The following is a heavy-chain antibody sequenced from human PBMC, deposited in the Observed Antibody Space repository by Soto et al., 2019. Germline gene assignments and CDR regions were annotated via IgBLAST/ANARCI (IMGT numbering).Heavy chain of an antibody. CDR2: IRQDGSEK. J-gene: IGHJ5*02. CDR1: GFTFSSYW. Sequence: PXGSLRLSCSAAGFTFSSYWMSWVRQAPGKGLEWVANIRQDGSEKYYVDSVKGRFTISRDNAKNSLYLQMNSLRAEDTAVYYCARDAPSAYYDFWSGYRGSSSRDVWFDHWGQGTLVTVSS. V-gene: IGHV3-7*03. D-gene: IGHD3-3*01. CDR3: ARDAPSAYYDFWSGYRGSSSRDVWFDH.